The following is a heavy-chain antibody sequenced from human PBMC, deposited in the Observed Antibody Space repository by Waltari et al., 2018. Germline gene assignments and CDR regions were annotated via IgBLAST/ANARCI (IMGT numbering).Heavy chain of an antibody. V-gene: IGHV4-4*02. CDR1: GGSLSSSNW. D-gene: IGHD4-17*01. CDR3: ARGEKADITDYGDYFDL. CDR2: IYHSGST. J-gene: IGHJ2*01. Sequence: QVQLQESGPGLVKPSGTLSLTCAVSGGSLSSSNWWSWVRQPPGKGLEWIGEIYHSGSTNYNPALKSGVTISGDKSKNQFSLKLSAVTAADTAVYYCARGEKADITDYGDYFDLWGRGTLVTVSS.